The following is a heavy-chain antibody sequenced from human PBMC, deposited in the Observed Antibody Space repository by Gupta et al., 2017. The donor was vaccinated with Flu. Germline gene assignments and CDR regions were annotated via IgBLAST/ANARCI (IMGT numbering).Heavy chain of an antibody. CDR3: ARVTFGVPAAKGWFDP. Sequence: QLLLQESGPGLVKASATLSLTCTVSGDSIRGSTYFWGWIRQPPGKGLEWIGNIFESGSTYYNPSLRSRITISVDTSKNQFSLRLTSVAAADAAVYYCARVTFGVPAAKGWFDPWGQGTLVTVSS. CDR1: GDSIRGSTYF. J-gene: IGHJ5*02. CDR2: IFESGST. V-gene: IGHV4-39*01. D-gene: IGHD2-2*01.